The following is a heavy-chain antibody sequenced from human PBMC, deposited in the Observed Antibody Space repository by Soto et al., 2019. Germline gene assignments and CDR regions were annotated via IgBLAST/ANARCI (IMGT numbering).Heavy chain of an antibody. D-gene: IGHD1-1*01. CDR3: SRNNQCEHYYGMDV. CDR1: GFTFSSYA. J-gene: IGHJ6*02. V-gene: IGHV3-23*01. CDR2: IGDSGSTT. Sequence: EVQLLESGGGLVQPGGSLRLSCAASGFTFSSYAMNWVRQAPGKGLEWVSMIGDSGSTTYYADSVKGRFTISRDNSLNTLILGMNSLSAEDKAVYYGSRNNQCEHYYGMDVWGQGTTVTVSS.